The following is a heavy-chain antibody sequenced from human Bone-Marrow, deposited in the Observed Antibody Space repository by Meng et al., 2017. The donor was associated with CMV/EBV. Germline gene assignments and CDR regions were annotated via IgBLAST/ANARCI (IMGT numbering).Heavy chain of an antibody. CDR3: ASLRATGTGRGFADH. CDR1: GGSISSGSYD. J-gene: IGHJ4*02. Sequence: GGSISSGSYDWGWIRQPPGKGLENIGNIYYDGGTYYNPSLESRVTISQDTSKNQFSLRLTSVTAADMAVYYCASLRATGTGRGFADHWGQGTLVTVSS. D-gene: IGHD1/OR15-1a*01. CDR2: IYYDGGT. V-gene: IGHV4-39*07.